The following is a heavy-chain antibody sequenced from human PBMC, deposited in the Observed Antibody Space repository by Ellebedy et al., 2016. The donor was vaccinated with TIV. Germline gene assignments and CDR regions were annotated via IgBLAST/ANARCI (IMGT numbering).Heavy chain of an antibody. D-gene: IGHD3-10*01. Sequence: MPSETLSLTCTVSGGSISSYYWTWIRQPPGKGLEWIGYIYSSGMTNYNPSLKSRVTISVDESENQFSLKLTSVTAADTAVYYCARETRFMARGIMFDYWGQGTLVTVSS. V-gene: IGHV4-59*01. CDR3: ARETRFMARGIMFDY. CDR2: IYSSGMT. J-gene: IGHJ4*02. CDR1: GGSISSYY.